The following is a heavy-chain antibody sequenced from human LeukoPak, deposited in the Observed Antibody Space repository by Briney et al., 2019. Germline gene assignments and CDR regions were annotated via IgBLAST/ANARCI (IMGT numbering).Heavy chain of an antibody. D-gene: IGHD6-19*01. CDR2: ISYDGSNK. J-gene: IGHJ5*02. CDR1: GFTFSNYT. V-gene: IGHV3-30-3*01. Sequence: GRSLRLSCAASGFTFSNYTVHWVRQAPGKGLEWVAVISYDGSNKYYADSAKGRFTISRDNSKNTLYLQMNSLRVEDTAVYYCARSYTSGWSRGFDPWGQGTLVIVSS. CDR3: ARSYTSGWSRGFDP.